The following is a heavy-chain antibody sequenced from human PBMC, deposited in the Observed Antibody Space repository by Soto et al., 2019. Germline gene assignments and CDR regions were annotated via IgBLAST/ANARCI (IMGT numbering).Heavy chain of an antibody. D-gene: IGHD6-13*01. Sequence: QVQLQESGTGLVKPSQTLSLTCTVSVGSISGRDCYWSWIRQHPGKVLEWLGYVYDSGSTHHNPSFKIRVILSLVMFKNQCSLKLSSVAAVDTAMYYCARAVSTAGRDWYFYLWRRGTLVTVSS. CDR2: VYDSGST. V-gene: IGHV4-31*03. CDR3: ARAVSTAGRDWYFYL. CDR1: VGSISGRDCY. J-gene: IGHJ2*01.